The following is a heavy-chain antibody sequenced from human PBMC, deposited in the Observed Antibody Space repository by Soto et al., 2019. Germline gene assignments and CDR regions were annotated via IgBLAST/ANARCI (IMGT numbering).Heavy chain of an antibody. J-gene: IGHJ3*02. CDR2: IFYSGST. CDR1: GGSIRSYY. Sequence: ETLSLTCTVSGGSIRSYYWSWIRQPPGKGLEWIGYIFYSGSTNYNPSLKTRVTISVDTSKNQFSLKLSSVTAADTAVYYCARLGRYYDILTGYYIGAFDIWGQGTMVTVS. V-gene: IGHV4-59*08. CDR3: ARLGRYYDILTGYYIGAFDI. D-gene: IGHD3-9*01.